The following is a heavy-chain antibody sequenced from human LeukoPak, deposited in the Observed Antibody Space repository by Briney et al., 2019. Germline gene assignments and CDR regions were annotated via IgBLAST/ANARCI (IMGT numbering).Heavy chain of an antibody. V-gene: IGHV4-31*03. CDR2: IYSSATT. J-gene: IGHJ4*02. Sequence: SETLSLTCTVSGGSISSGGYFWNWIRQLPGKGLEWIGCIYSSATTYYNPSLKSRVTISVDTSKTQFSLKLSSVTAADTAIYYCARGGKKTSMVTIWGQGALVTVSS. D-gene: IGHD5-18*01. CDR1: GGSISSGGYF. CDR3: ARGGKKTSMVTI.